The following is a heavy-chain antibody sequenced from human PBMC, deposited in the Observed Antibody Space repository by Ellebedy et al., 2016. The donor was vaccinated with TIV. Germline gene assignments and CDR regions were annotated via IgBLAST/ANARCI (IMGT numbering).Heavy chain of an antibody. V-gene: IGHV4-59*01. CDR1: GGSINNYY. Sequence: SETLSLXCTVFGGSINNYYWSWIRQPPGKRLEWIGFIHYSGSTHYNPSLRSRVTISVDTSTNRFSLKLNAVSAADTAVYFCARTTEGYGRRGEGSYSYYMDVWGKGTTVTVS. D-gene: IGHD2-15*01. J-gene: IGHJ6*03. CDR2: IHYSGST. CDR3: ARTTEGYGRRGEGSYSYYMDV.